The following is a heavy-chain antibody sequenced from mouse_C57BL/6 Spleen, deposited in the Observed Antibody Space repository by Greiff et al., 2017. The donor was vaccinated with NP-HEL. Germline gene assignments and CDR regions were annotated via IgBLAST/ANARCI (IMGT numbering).Heavy chain of an antibody. CDR3: ARGDSSGYEAMDY. Sequence: VQLQQSGAELVRPGTSVKVSCKASGYAFTNYLIEWVKQRPGQGLEWIGVINPGSGGTNYNEKFKGKATLTADKSSSTAYMQLSSLTSEDSAVYFCARGDSSGYEAMDYWGQGTSVTVSS. J-gene: IGHJ4*01. CDR2: INPGSGGT. D-gene: IGHD3-2*02. V-gene: IGHV1-54*01. CDR1: GYAFTNYL.